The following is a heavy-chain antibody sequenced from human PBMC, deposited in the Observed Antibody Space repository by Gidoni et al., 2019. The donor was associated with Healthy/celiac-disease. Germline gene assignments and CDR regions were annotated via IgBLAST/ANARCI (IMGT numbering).Heavy chain of an antibody. V-gene: IGHV3-33*01. CDR2: IWYDGSNK. Sequence: QVQLVESGGGVVQPGRSLRLSCAASGLTFSSYGMNWVRQAPGKGLEWVAVIWYDGSNKYYADSVKGRFTISRDNSKNTLYLQMNSLRAEDTAVYYCARGIRTVTTDGMDVWGQGTTVTVSS. CDR1: GLTFSSYG. D-gene: IGHD4-17*01. J-gene: IGHJ6*02. CDR3: ARGIRTVTTDGMDV.